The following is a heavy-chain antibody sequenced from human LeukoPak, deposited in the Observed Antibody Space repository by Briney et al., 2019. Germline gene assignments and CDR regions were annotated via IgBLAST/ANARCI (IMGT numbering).Heavy chain of an antibody. J-gene: IGHJ1*01. D-gene: IGHD2-15*01. CDR2: MNPNSGNT. Sequence: ASVKVTCKSSGCTFTSYDINWVRQPTGQGLEWMGRMNPNSGNTGYAQNVQGRVTMTRDSSISTAYLELTTLRSDDSDVYYCARGPPPYCSGDSCYSFLYFHHWGQGTLVTVSS. V-gene: IGHV1-8*01. CDR3: ARGPPPYCSGDSCYSFLYFHH. CDR1: GCTFTSYD.